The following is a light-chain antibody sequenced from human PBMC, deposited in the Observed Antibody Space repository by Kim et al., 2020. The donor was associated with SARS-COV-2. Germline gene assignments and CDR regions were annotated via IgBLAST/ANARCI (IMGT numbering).Light chain of an antibody. Sequence: QSALTQPASVSGSPGQSITISCTGTSSDVGGYNYVCWYQQHPGTAPKLIIYDVNKRPSGVSDRFSGSKSGNTASLTISGRQAEDEADYFCSSFTTITTADWLFGGGTKVTV. CDR1: SSDVGGYNY. V-gene: IGLV2-14*03. CDR2: DVN. J-gene: IGLJ3*02. CDR3: SSFTTITTADWL.